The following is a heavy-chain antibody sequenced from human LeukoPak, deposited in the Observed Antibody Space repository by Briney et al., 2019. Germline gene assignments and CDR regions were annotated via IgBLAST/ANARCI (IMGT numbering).Heavy chain of an antibody. J-gene: IGHJ4*02. CDR1: GYSFTSNW. D-gene: IGHD5-12*01. Sequence: GEYLKISCKGSGYSFTSNWIGWVRQMSGQGLEWMGIIYPGDSDTRYSPSFQGQVTISADKSTSTAYLQWSSLRASDTAVYYCARQYSGYDRTPFDYWGQGTLVTVSS. V-gene: IGHV5-51*01. CDR3: ARQYSGYDRTPFDY. CDR2: IYPGDSDT.